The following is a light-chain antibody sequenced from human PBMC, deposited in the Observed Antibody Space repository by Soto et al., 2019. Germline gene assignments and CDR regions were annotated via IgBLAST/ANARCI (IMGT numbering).Light chain of an antibody. Sequence: QSALTQPASVSGSPGQSIPISCTGTSSDVGSYNYVSWYQQYPGKAPTLMIYDVSNRPSGVSYRFSGSKSGNTASLTISGLQAEDEADYYCSSYTTSSTPVVFGGGTKLTVL. J-gene: IGLJ2*01. V-gene: IGLV2-14*01. CDR2: DVS. CDR3: SSYTTSSTPVV. CDR1: SSDVGSYNY.